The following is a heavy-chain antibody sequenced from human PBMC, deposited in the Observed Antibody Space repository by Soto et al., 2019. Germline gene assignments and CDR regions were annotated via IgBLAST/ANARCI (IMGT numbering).Heavy chain of an antibody. CDR3: GSDLTAGRYGMDV. V-gene: IGHV3-21*01. Sequence: GGSLRLSCAASGFTFSSYSMNWVRQAPGKGLEWVSSISSSSSYIYYADSVKGRFTISRDNAKNSLYLQMNSLRAEDTAVYYCGSDLTAGRYGMDVWGQGTTVTVSS. D-gene: IGHD6-13*01. CDR1: GFTFSSYS. CDR2: ISSSSSYI. J-gene: IGHJ6*02.